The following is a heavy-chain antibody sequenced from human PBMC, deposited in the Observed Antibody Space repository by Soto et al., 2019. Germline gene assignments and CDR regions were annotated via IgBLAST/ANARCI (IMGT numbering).Heavy chain of an antibody. CDR1: GFTFSSYA. CDR2: ISYDGSNK. Sequence: QVQLVESGGGVVQPGRSLRLSCAASGFTFSSYAMHWVRQAPGKGLEWVAVISYDGSNKYYADSVKGRFTISRDDYKNTLYLQMNSLRPEDTAVYYCARDRYCSGGSCYSGVFDYWGQGTLVTVSS. D-gene: IGHD2-15*01. V-gene: IGHV3-30-3*01. CDR3: ARDRYCSGGSCYSGVFDY. J-gene: IGHJ4*02.